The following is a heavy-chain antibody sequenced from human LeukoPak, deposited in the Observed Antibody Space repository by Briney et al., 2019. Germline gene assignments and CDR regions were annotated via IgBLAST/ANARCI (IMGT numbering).Heavy chain of an antibody. CDR2: INPSGGST. D-gene: IGHD3-9*01. CDR1: GYTFTSYY. V-gene: IGHV1-46*01. J-gene: IGHJ5*02. Sequence: ASVKVSCKASGYTFTSYYMHWVRQAPGKGLEWMGIINPSGGSTTYAQKFQGRVTMTRDTSTSTVYMELSSLRSEDTAVYYCARDFDILTGYSNWFDPWGQGTLVTVSS. CDR3: ARDFDILTGYSNWFDP.